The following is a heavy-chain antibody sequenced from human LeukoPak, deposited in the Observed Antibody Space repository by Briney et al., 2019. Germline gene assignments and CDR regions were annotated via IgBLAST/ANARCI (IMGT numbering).Heavy chain of an antibody. CDR3: ASIENYSGGWYSDY. CDR2: ISYDGSNK. CDR1: GFTFSSYA. V-gene: IGHV3-30*04. J-gene: IGHJ4*02. D-gene: IGHD6-19*01. Sequence: GGSLRLSCAASGFTFSSYAMHWVRQAPGKGLEWVAVISYDGSNKYYADSVKGRFTISRDNSKNTLYLQMNSLRAEDTAVYYCASIENYSGGWYSDYWGQGTLVTVSS.